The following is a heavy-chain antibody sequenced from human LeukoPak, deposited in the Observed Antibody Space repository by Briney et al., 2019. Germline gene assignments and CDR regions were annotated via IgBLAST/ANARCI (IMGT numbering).Heavy chain of an antibody. CDR1: GSISSSSYY. D-gene: IGHD3-22*01. V-gene: IGHV4-39*01. J-gene: IGHJ3*02. Sequence: NSSETLSLTCTVSGSISSSSYYWGWVRQPPGKGLEWIGSISYSGNTYYNPSLKSRVTISVDTSKNQFSLKLSSVTAADTAVYYCARRCVDCEAYYDSRGPIAAGAFDIWGQGTMVTVSS. CDR2: ISYSGNT. CDR3: ARRCVDCEAYYDSRGPIAAGAFDI.